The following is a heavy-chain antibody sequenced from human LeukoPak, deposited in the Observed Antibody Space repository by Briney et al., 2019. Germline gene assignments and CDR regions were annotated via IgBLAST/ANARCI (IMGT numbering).Heavy chain of an antibody. V-gene: IGHV3-7*03. D-gene: IGHD1-26*01. J-gene: IGHJ3*02. Sequence: GGSLRLSCAASGFTFSSYWMSWVRQAPGKGLEWVANIKQDGSEKYYVDSVKGRFTISRGNAKNSLYLQMNSLRAEDMALYYCASGGSWDAFDIWGQGTMVTVSS. CDR3: ASGGSWDAFDI. CDR2: IKQDGSEK. CDR1: GFTFSSYW.